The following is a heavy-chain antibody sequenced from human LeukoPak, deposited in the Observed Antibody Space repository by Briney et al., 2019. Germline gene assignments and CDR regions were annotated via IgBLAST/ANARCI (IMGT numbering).Heavy chain of an antibody. CDR1: KFTFSRYA. CDR2: ISNSGGST. V-gene: IGHV3-23*01. J-gene: IGHJ3*02. D-gene: IGHD6-6*01. CDR3: AKGWSYSSSSGKNAFDI. Sequence: GGSLRLSCAASKFTFSRYAMSWVRQAPGKGLEWVSAISNSGGSTYYADSVKGRFTISRDNSKNTLYLQMNSLRAEDTAVYYCAKGWSYSSSSGKNAFDIWGQGTMVTVSS.